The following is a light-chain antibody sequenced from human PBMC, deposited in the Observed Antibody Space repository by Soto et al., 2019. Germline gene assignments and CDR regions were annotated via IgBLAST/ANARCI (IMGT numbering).Light chain of an antibody. CDR2: DVS. Sequence: QSVLTQPASVSGSPGQSITISCTGTSSDVGNYNYVSWYQQHPGKAPKLVIYDVSNRPSGVSNRFSGSKSGNTASLTISGLQAEDEADYYCSSYTSSTTVLFGGGTKLTLL. V-gene: IGLV2-14*01. J-gene: IGLJ2*01. CDR3: SSYTSSTTVL. CDR1: SSDVGNYNY.